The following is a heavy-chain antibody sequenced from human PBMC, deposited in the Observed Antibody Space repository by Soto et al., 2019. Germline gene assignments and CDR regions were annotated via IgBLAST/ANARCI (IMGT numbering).Heavy chain of an antibody. CDR3: AKEGRYYDSSGYEPQYNRFDP. Sequence: GGSLRLSCAASGFTFSSYAMSWVRQAPGKGLEWVSAISGSGGSTYYADSVKGRFTISRDNSKNTLYLQMNSLRAEDTAVYYCAKEGRYYDSSGYEPQYNRFDPWGQGTLATVSS. V-gene: IGHV3-23*01. CDR1: GFTFSSYA. D-gene: IGHD3-22*01. CDR2: ISGSGGST. J-gene: IGHJ5*02.